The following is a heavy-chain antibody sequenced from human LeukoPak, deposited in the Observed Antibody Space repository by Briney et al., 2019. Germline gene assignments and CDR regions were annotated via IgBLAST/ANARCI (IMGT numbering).Heavy chain of an antibody. CDR2: ISSSGSTI. CDR3: ARDWWDSSGYYDY. J-gene: IGHJ4*02. CDR1: GFTFTTYN. D-gene: IGHD3-22*01. V-gene: IGHV3-48*03. Sequence: GGSLRLSCAASGFTFTTYNMIWIRQAPGKGLEWLSYISSSGSTIYYADSVKGRFTISRDNAKDSLYLQMNSLRAEDTAVYYCARDWWDSSGYYDYWGQGTLVTVSS.